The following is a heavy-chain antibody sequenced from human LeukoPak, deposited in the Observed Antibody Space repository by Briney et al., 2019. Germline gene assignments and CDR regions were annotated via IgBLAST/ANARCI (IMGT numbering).Heavy chain of an antibody. CDR1: GFTFSRSW. CDR3: AKSLDY. CDR2: IKEDGSQT. V-gene: IGHV3-7*01. Sequence: GSLRLSCVASGFTFSRSWMDCVRQAPGKGLEWVANIKEDGSQTYYVDSAKGRFTISRDNAKNSLYLQMDSLRVEDTAIYYCAKSLDYWGRGTLVTVSS. J-gene: IGHJ4*02.